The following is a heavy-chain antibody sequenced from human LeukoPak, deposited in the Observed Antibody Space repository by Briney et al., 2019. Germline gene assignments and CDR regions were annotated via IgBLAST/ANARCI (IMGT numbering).Heavy chain of an antibody. D-gene: IGHD2-15*01. J-gene: IGHJ6*02. CDR3: ARDGAYCSGGSCSYFSYYGMDV. V-gene: IGHV4-59*12. Sequence: PSETLSLTCIVSGDSISSYYWSWIRQPPGKGLEWLGYIYYSGSTDYNPSLKSRVTISLDTSRTHLSLKLSSVTAADTAVYYCARDGAYCSGGSCSYFSYYGMDVWGPGTTVTVSS. CDR2: IYYSGST. CDR1: GDSISSYY.